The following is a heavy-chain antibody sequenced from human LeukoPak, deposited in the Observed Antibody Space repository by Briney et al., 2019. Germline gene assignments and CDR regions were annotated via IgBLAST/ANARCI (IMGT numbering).Heavy chain of an antibody. Sequence: PSETLCLTCTASGFTISSYNRSWIRQAPGKGLEWISYITSRSSPIHYADSVKGRFTISRDNAKNSLYLQMNSLRDEDTAVYYCVRDPHALDYWGRGTLVTVSS. CDR1: GFTISSYN. V-gene: IGHV3-48*02. CDR3: VRDPHALDY. J-gene: IGHJ4*02. CDR2: ITSRSSPI.